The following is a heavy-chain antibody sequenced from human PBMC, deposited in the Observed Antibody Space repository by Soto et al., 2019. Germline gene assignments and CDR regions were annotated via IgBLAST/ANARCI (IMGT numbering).Heavy chain of an antibody. V-gene: IGHV3-53*01. J-gene: IGHJ4*02. Sequence: VGSLRLSCAASGFTVSSSYMRWVRQAPGKGLEWVSVIYSGGSTYYADSVKGRFTISRDNSKNTLYLQMNSLRAEDTAVYYCARSLYSYGSFDYWGRGTLVTVSS. CDR3: ARSLYSYGSFDY. CDR1: GFTVSSSY. CDR2: IYSGGST. D-gene: IGHD5-18*01.